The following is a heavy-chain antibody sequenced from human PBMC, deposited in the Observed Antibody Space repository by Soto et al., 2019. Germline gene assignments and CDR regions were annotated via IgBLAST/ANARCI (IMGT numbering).Heavy chain of an antibody. Sequence: SETLSLTCAVSGGSISNTSYYWGWIRQPPGKGLEWVGNMFSTGSSTYNPSLKGRITISVDTSKNHFSLRLYSMTASDTAVYFCASPYYHLSAGYRYYESLYFDNWGPGTLVTSPQ. CDR1: GGSISNTSYY. V-gene: IGHV4-39*02. CDR2: MFSTGSS. D-gene: IGHD3-9*01. J-gene: IGHJ4*02. CDR3: ASPYYHLSAGYRYYESLYFDN.